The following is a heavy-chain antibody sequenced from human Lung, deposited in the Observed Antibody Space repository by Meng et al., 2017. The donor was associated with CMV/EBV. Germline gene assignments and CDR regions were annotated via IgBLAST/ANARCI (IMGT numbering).Heavy chain of an antibody. CDR1: GGFISSSNW. V-gene: IGHV4-4*02. CDR2: IYHSGRT. D-gene: IGHD6-19*01. CDR3: ASFPPPGKQWMVADY. Sequence: VQVEDAGPGLVKPSRALLLTCAVSGGFISSSNWWSWVGKPSGMGLEWIGEIYHSGRTNYKPSLKSRVTISVDKSKNQFALKLSSVTAADTAVYYCASFPPPGKQWMVADYWGQGTLVTVSS. J-gene: IGHJ4*02.